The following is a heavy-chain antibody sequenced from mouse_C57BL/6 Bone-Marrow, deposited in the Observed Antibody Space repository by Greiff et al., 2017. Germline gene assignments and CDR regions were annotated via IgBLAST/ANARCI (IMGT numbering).Heavy chain of an antibody. CDR3: ARGGQLRPYYVDY. D-gene: IGHD3-2*02. V-gene: IGHV1-81*01. Sequence: VQLQESGAELARPGASVKLSCKASGYTFTCYGISWVKQRTGQGLEWIGEIYPRSGNTYYNEKFKGKATLTADKSSSTAYMELRSLTSEDSAVYFCARGGQLRPYYVDYWGQGTTLTVSS. J-gene: IGHJ2*01. CDR2: IYPRSGNT. CDR1: GYTFTCYG.